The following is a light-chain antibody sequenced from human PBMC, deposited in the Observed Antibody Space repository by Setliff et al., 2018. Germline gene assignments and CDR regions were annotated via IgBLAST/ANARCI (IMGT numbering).Light chain of an antibody. Sequence: QSVLTQPASVSGSPGQSITISCTGPSSDVCGYNYVSWYQQHPGKAPKLMIYEVSNRPSGVSNRFSGSKSGNTASLTISGLQAVDEADYYCSSYTSSSTLYVFGTGTKGTVL. CDR3: SSYTSSSTLYV. V-gene: IGLV2-14*01. J-gene: IGLJ1*01. CDR2: EVS. CDR1: SSDVCGYNY.